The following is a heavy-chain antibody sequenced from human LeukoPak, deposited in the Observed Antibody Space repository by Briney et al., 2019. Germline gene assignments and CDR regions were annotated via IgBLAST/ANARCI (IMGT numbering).Heavy chain of an antibody. J-gene: IGHJ4*02. D-gene: IGHD3-10*02. V-gene: IGHV4-39*01. Sequence: SETLSLTCTVSGVSISNTGYYWGWVRQPPGKGLEWIGTIFYSGSAYYTPSLRSRVSMSLDTSKNQFSLNLNSVTAADTALYFGGGFYVPVIYTYFTFGGQEPLVT. CDR3: GGFYVPVIYTYFTF. CDR1: GVSISNTGYY. CDR2: IFYSGSA.